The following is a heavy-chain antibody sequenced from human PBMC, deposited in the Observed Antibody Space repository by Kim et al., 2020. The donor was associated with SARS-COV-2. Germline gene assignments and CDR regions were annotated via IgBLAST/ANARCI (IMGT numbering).Heavy chain of an antibody. J-gene: IGHJ6*02. CDR2: IWYDGSNK. CDR1: GFTFSSYA. Sequence: GGSLRLSCAASGFTFSSYAMHWVRQAPGKGLEWVAVIWYDGSNKYYADSVKGRFTISRDNSKNTLYLQMNSLRAEDTAVYYCAKVLGRIAVAGLLYYYGMDVWGQGTTVTVSS. V-gene: IGHV3-33*06. D-gene: IGHD6-19*01. CDR3: AKVLGRIAVAGLLYYYGMDV.